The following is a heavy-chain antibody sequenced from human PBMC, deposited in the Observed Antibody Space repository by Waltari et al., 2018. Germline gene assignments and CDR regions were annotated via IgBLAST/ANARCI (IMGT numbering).Heavy chain of an antibody. V-gene: IGHV1-8*03. J-gene: IGHJ5*02. CDR3: ARGGVDSGWYL. CDR1: GYTFTSYD. Sequence: QVQLVQSGAEVKKPGASVKVSCKASGYTFTSYDINWVRQATGQGREWMGWMTPNSGNTGYAQKFQVRVTITLNTSISTAYMDLSSLRSEYTAVYYCARGGVDSGWYLWGQGTLVTVSS. D-gene: IGHD6-19*01. CDR2: MTPNSGNT.